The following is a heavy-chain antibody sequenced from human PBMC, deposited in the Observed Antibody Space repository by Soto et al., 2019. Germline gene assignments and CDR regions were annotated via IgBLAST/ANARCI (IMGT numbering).Heavy chain of an antibody. CDR3: ARVMETYYDFWSGYPTAYDALDI. V-gene: IGHV1-2*04. J-gene: IGHJ3*02. Sequence: ASVKVSCKASGYTFTGYYMHWVRQAPGQGLEWMGWINPNSGGTNYAQKFQGWVTMTRDTSISTAYMELSRLRSDDTAVYYCARVMETYYDFWSGYPTAYDALDIWGQGTMVTVSS. CDR1: GYTFTGYY. CDR2: INPNSGGT. D-gene: IGHD3-3*01.